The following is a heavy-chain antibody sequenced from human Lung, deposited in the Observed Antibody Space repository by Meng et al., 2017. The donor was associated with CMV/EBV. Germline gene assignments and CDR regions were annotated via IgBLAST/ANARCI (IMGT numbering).Heavy chain of an antibody. CDR1: Y. CDR2: INHSGST. Sequence: YWSWSRQPPGKGLEWIGEINHSGSTNYNPSLKSRVTISVDTSKNQFSLKLSSVTAADTAVYYCARGRSSTRYCSSTSCYSRGWIWFDPWGQGTLVTVSS. D-gene: IGHD2-2*01. V-gene: IGHV4-34*01. CDR3: ARGRSSTRYCSSTSCYSRGWIWFDP. J-gene: IGHJ5*02.